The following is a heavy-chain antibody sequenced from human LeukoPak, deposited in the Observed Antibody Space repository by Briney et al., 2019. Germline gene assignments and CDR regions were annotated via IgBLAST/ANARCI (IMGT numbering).Heavy chain of an antibody. CDR1: GYTLTELS. J-gene: IGHJ4*02. Sequence: ASVKVSCKVSGYTLTELSMHWVRQAPGQGLEWMGGIIPIFGTANYAQKFQGRVTITTDESTSTAYMELSSLRSEDTAVYYCARETPYSSSSYFDYWGQGTLVTVSS. V-gene: IGHV1-69*05. CDR2: IIPIFGTA. CDR3: ARETPYSSSSYFDY. D-gene: IGHD6-6*01.